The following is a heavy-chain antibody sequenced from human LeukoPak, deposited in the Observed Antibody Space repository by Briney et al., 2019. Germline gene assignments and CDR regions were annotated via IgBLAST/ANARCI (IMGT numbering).Heavy chain of an antibody. Sequence: ASVKVSCKASGGTFSSYAISWVRQAPGQGLEWMGGVIPIFGTANYAQKFQGRVTITADESTSTAYVELSSLRSEDTAVYYCARAALAIVGFIDNWFDPWGQGTLVTVSS. CDR1: GGTFSSYA. CDR3: ARAALAIVGFIDNWFDP. V-gene: IGHV1-69*13. J-gene: IGHJ5*02. D-gene: IGHD2-21*01. CDR2: VIPIFGTA.